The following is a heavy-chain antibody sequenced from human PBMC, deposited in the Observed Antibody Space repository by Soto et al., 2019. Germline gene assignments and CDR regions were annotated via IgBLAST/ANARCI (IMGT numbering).Heavy chain of an antibody. V-gene: IGHV3-23*01. Sequence: EVHLLDSGGGLVQPGGSLRLSCAASGFSFSSYAMVWVRQAPGKGLEWVSVISARGGSLYFADSVKGRFTISRYNSKNVLSLEMNSLRAEDTATYFCAKGSFEYSASVDNWGQGTLVVVSS. CDR2: ISARGGSL. CDR3: AKGSFEYSASVDN. CDR1: GFSFSSYA. D-gene: IGHD5-12*01. J-gene: IGHJ4*02.